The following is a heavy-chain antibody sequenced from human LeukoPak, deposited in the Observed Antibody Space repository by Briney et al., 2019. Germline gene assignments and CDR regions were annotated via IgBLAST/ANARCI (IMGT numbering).Heavy chain of an antibody. CDR1: GYSISSGYY. Sequence: SETLSHTCAVSGYSISSGYYWGWIRQPPGKGLEWIGSIYHSGSTYYNPSLKSRVTISVDTSKNQFSLKLSSVTAADTAVYYCASTGTTALFDYWGQGTLVTVSS. D-gene: IGHD1-7*01. J-gene: IGHJ4*02. CDR3: ASTGTTALFDY. V-gene: IGHV4-38-2*01. CDR2: IYHSGST.